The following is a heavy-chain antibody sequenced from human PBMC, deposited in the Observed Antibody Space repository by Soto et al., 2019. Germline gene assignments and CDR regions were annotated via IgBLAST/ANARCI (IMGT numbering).Heavy chain of an antibody. CDR2: ISGSGGST. J-gene: IGHJ4*02. D-gene: IGHD3-16*02. V-gene: IGHV3-23*01. CDR1: GFTFSSYA. Sequence: GGSLRLSCAASGFTFSSYAMSWVRQAPGKGLEWVSAISGSGGSTYYADSVKGRFTISRDNSKNTLYLQMNSLRAEDTAVYYCAKNYDYVWGSYRYSFDYWGQGTLVTVSS. CDR3: AKNYDYVWGSYRYSFDY.